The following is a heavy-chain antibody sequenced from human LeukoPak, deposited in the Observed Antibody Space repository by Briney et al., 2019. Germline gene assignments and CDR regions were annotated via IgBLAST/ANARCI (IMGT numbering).Heavy chain of an antibody. D-gene: IGHD4-17*01. CDR3: AKDMNTVTTTFDY. Sequence: PGGSLRLSCAASGFTFTTYAMHWVRQAPGKGLEWVAVISNDVAKKYYADSVKGRSTISRDNSENTLYLQMNSLRAEDTAVYYCAKDMNTVTTTFDYWGQGTLVTVSS. V-gene: IGHV3-30*18. CDR1: GFTFTTYA. J-gene: IGHJ4*02. CDR2: ISNDVAKK.